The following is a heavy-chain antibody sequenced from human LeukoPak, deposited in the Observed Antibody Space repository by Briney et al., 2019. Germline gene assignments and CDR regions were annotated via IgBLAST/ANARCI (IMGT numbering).Heavy chain of an antibody. D-gene: IGHD6-19*01. V-gene: IGHV3-23*01. CDR3: AKGPLTEVAGTTWDY. J-gene: IGHJ4*02. CDR1: GFTFSNYA. Sequence: PGGSLRLSCAASGFTFSNYAMSWVRQAPGKGLEWVSSISGTGGSTYYADSVKGRFTISRDNSNNTLFLQMNSLRAEDTAVYYCAKGPLTEVAGTTWDYWGQGTLVTVSS. CDR2: ISGTGGST.